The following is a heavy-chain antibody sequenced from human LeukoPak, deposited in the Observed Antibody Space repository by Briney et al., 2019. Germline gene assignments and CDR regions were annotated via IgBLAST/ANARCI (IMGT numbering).Heavy chain of an antibody. CDR2: ISYDGSNK. V-gene: IGHV3-30-3*01. CDR3: ARDNYSSGSYFDY. Sequence: GGSLRLSCAASGFTFSSYAMHWVRQAPGKGLEWVAVISYDGSNKYYADSVKGRFTISRDNSKNTLYLQMNSLRAEDTAVYYCARDNYSSGSYFDYWGQGTLVTVSS. D-gene: IGHD6-19*01. J-gene: IGHJ4*02. CDR1: GFTFSSYA.